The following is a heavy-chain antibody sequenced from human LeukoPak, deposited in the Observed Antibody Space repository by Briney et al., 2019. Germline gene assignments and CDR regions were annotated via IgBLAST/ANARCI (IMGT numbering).Heavy chain of an antibody. CDR3: ATEGLTFGGAAPTSLFTMDY. CDR2: FDPEDGEK. J-gene: IGHJ4*02. D-gene: IGHD3-16*01. CDR1: GYTLTELS. Sequence: ASVKVSCKVSGYTLTELSMHWVRQAPGKGLEWMGGFDPEDGEKIYAQKFQGRVTMTENTSTDTAYMELSSLRSEDTAVYYCATEGLTFGGAAPTSLFTMDYWGQGTLVTVSS. V-gene: IGHV1-24*01.